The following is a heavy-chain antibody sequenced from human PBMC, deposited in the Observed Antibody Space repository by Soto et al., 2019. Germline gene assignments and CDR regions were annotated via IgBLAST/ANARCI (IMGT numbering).Heavy chain of an antibody. CDR1: GGSISSYY. J-gene: IGHJ5*02. CDR3: ARVMPPQLLWFGELFPGFDP. Sequence: QVQLQESGPGLVKPSETLSLTCTVSGGSISSYYWSWIRQPPGKGLEWIGYIYYSGSTNYNPSLKSRVTRSVDTSKHQISLKLSSVTAADTAVYYCARVMPPQLLWFGELFPGFDPWGQGTLVTVSS. V-gene: IGHV4-59*01. D-gene: IGHD3-10*01. CDR2: IYYSGST.